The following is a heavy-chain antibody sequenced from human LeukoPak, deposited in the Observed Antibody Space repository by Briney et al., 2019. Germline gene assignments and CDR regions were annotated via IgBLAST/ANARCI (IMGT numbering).Heavy chain of an antibody. CDR2: IYSSGPT. D-gene: IGHD1-14*01. CDR3: AKDLGIIGTTHAFDI. Sequence: PGGPLKLSCAASGFTVYTHYMGWVRQAPGKGLECVSVIYSSGPTYYADSVKGRFTISRDNSKNTLYLQMNSLRAEDTAVYYCAKDLGIIGTTHAFDIRGQGTVVTVSS. V-gene: IGHV3-53*01. J-gene: IGHJ3*02. CDR1: GFTVYTHY.